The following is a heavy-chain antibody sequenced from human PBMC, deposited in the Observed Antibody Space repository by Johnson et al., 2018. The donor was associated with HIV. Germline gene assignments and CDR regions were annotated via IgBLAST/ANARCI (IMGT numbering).Heavy chain of an antibody. CDR2: ISYDGSNK. V-gene: IGHV3-30*03. D-gene: IGHD6-13*01. J-gene: IGHJ3*02. Sequence: VQLVESGGGVVQPGRSLRLSCAASGFTFSSYVMHWVCQAPGKGLEWVAVISYDGSNKYYADSVKGRFTISRDNSKNTLYLQMNSLRAEDTAVYYCARQAAAGAFDIWGQGTMVTVSS. CDR1: GFTFSSYV. CDR3: ARQAAAGAFDI.